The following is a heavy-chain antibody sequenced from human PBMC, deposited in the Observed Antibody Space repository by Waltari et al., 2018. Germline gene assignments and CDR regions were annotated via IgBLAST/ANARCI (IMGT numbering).Heavy chain of an antibody. D-gene: IGHD3-10*01. CDR3: ARYGSGSYEDFDY. V-gene: IGHV4-39*07. CDR1: GGSISSSSYY. CDR2: IYYSGST. Sequence: QLQLPESGPGLVKPSETLSPSCTVPGGSISSSSYYWGWIRQPPGKGLEWIGSIYYSGSTYYNPSLKSRVTISVDTSKNQFSLKLSSVTAADTAVYYCARYGSGSYEDFDYWGQGTLVTVSS. J-gene: IGHJ4*02.